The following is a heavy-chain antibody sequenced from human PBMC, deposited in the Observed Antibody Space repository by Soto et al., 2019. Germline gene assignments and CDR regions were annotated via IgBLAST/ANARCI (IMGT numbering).Heavy chain of an antibody. CDR1: GYTFNNYE. J-gene: IGHJ4*02. CDR3: ARRKEGSGPPYFDY. CDR2: MNPYSGNT. V-gene: IGHV1-8*01. Sequence: ASVKVSCKASGYTFNNYEIHWVRQATGQGLEWMGWMNPYSGNTGYAQKFQGRVSFTRDTSIGTAYMELSSLKSEDTAVYYCARRKEGSGPPYFDYWGQGSLVTVSS.